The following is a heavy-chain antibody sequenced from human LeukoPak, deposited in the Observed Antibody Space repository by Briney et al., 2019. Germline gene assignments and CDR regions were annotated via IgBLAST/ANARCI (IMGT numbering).Heavy chain of an antibody. J-gene: IGHJ6*03. Sequence: SETLSLTCTVSGGSISSYYWSWIRQPPGKGLEWIGYIYYSGSTDYNPSLKSRVTMSVDTSKNQFSLKLSSVTAADTAVYYCARSPIASYYYYYMDVWGKGTTVPSP. CDR1: GGSISSYY. CDR2: IYYSGST. CDR3: ARSPIASYYYYYMDV. D-gene: IGHD2-15*01. V-gene: IGHV4-59*01.